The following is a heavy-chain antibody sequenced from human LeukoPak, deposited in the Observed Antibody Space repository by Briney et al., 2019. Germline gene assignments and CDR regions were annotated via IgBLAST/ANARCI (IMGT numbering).Heavy chain of an antibody. D-gene: IGHD2-2*01. J-gene: IGHJ6*03. Sequence: GASVKVSCKASGGTFSSYAISWVRQAPGQGLEWMGGIIPIFGTANYAQKFQGRVTITADKSTSTAYMELSSLRSEDTAVYYCARDSPIVVVPAARYYYYYMDVWGKGITVTVSS. CDR2: IIPIFGTA. V-gene: IGHV1-69*06. CDR1: GGTFSSYA. CDR3: ARDSPIVVVPAARYYYYYMDV.